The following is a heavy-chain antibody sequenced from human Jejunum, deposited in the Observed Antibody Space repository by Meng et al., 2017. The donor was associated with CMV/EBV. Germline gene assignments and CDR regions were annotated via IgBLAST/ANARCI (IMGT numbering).Heavy chain of an antibody. J-gene: IGHJ4*02. CDR3: AGGLGGTIDY. CDR2: IIPVFDKT. V-gene: IGHV1-69*04. CDR1: GGTFSNYA. Sequence: SCKASGGTFSNYATSWVRQAPGQGLEWMGNIIPVFDKTNYAQKFQGRVTITADKFTSTAYMELSSLRSDDTAVYYCAGGLGGTIDYWGQGTLVTVSS. D-gene: IGHD1-26*01.